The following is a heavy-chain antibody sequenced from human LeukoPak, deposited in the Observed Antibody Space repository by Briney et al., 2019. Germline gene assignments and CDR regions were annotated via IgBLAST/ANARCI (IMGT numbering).Heavy chain of an antibody. CDR3: ARVRIVAGTDY. J-gene: IGHJ4*02. D-gene: IGHD6-19*01. Sequence: GGSLRLSCAASGFTFDDYAMHWVRQAPGKGLEWVSGISWNSGSIGYADSVKGRFTISRDNVKNSLYLQMNSLRAEDTAVYYCARVRIVAGTDYWGQGTLVTVSS. CDR2: ISWNSGSI. V-gene: IGHV3-9*01. CDR1: GFTFDDYA.